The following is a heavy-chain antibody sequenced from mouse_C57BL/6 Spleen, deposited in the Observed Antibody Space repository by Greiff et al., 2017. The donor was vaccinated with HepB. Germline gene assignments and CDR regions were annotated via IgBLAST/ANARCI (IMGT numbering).Heavy chain of an antibody. CDR3: ARRGGYEYFDV. V-gene: IGHV1-7*01. D-gene: IGHD2-2*01. CDR2: INPSSGYT. J-gene: IGHJ1*03. CDR1: GYTFTSYW. Sequence: QVQLQQSGAELAKPGASVKLSCKASGYTFTSYWMHWVKQRPGQGLEWIGYINPSSGYTKYNQKFKDKAKLTADKSSSTAYMQLSSLTYEDSAVYYCARRGGYEYFDVWGTGTTVTVSS.